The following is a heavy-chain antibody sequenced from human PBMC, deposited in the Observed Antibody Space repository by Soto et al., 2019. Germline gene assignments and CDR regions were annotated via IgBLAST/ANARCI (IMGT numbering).Heavy chain of an antibody. CDR3: SSGMAAGTY. V-gene: IGHV3-15*07. CDR2: IKSKAAGWTA. CDR1: RLNFTHAW. Sequence: PGGSLRLSCAVTRLNFTHAWMNWMRQALGKGPEWVGRIKSKAAGWTADYAAAVKDRFTMSRDDSKNMLYLQMNSLKSADTAVYYCSSGMAAGTYWGQGTLVTVSS. D-gene: IGHD6-13*01. J-gene: IGHJ4*02.